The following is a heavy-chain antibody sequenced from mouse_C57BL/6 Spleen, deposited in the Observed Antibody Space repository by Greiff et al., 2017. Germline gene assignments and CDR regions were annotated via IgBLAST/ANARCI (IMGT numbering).Heavy chain of an antibody. D-gene: IGHD3-2*02. CDR2: IWTGGGT. V-gene: IGHV2-9-1*01. Sequence: VQVVESGPGLVAPSQSLSITCTVSGFSLTSYAISWVRQPPGKGLEWLGVIWTGGGTNYNSALKSRLSISKDNSKSQVFLKMNSLQTDDTARYYCARQLRLQGLYAMDYWGQGTSVTVSS. CDR3: ARQLRLQGLYAMDY. CDR1: GFSLTSYA. J-gene: IGHJ4*01.